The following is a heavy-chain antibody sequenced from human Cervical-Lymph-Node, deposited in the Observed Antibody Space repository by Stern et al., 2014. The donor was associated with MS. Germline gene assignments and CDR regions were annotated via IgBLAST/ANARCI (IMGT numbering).Heavy chain of an antibody. CDR3: ARNVPTYYYGSRSESYFDY. V-gene: IGHV1-69*01. CDR2: IIPIFGTA. D-gene: IGHD3-10*01. J-gene: IGHJ4*02. CDR1: GGTFSSYA. Sequence: VQLVQSGAEVKKPGSSGKVSCKASGGTFSSYAISWVRQAPGQGLEWMGGIIPIFGTANYAQKFQGRVTITADESTSTAYMELSSLRSEDTAVYYCARNVPTYYYGSRSESYFDYWGQGTLVTVSS.